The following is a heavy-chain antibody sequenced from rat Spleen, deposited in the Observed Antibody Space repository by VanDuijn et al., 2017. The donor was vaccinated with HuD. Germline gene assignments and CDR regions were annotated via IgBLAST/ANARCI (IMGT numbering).Heavy chain of an antibody. D-gene: IGHD1-4*01. Sequence: EVQLVESGGGLVQPGRSLKLSCAASGFTFSDYYMAWVLQAPKKGLEWVASISYEGSSTYYGDSVKGRFTISRDNAKSTLYLQMNSLRSEDTATYYCARRGPGAYWGQGVMVTVSS. CDR3: ARRGPGAY. CDR2: ISYEGSST. CDR1: GFTFSDYY. J-gene: IGHJ2*01. V-gene: IGHV5-22*01.